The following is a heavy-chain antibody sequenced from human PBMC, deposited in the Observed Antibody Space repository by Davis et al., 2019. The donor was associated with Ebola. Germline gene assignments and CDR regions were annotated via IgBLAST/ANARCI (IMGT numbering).Heavy chain of an antibody. Sequence: PGGSLRLSCAASGFTVSTSYMTWVRQAPGKGLECVSTISSSGDTNYADSVKGRFTIARDNAKDSLYLQMNSLRAEDTAVYYCARGSRNMDVWGQGTTVTVSS. CDR2: ISSSGDT. J-gene: IGHJ6*02. V-gene: IGHV3-53*01. CDR1: GFTVSTSY. CDR3: ARGSRNMDV.